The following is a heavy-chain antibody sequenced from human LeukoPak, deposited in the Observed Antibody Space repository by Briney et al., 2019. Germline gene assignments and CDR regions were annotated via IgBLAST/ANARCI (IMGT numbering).Heavy chain of an antibody. CDR1: GGSVSSGSYY. J-gene: IGHJ3*02. D-gene: IGHD2-15*01. V-gene: IGHV4-61*01. CDR3: ARASLVARNDAFDI. Sequence: SETLSLTCTVSGGSVSSGSYYWSWIRQPPGKGLEWIGYIYYSGSTNYNPSLKSRVTISVDTSKNQFSLKLSSVTAADTAVYYRARASLVARNDAFDIWGQGTMVTVSS. CDR2: IYYSGST.